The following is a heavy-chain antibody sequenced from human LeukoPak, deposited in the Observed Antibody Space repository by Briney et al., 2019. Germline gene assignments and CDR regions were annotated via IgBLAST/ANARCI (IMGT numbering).Heavy chain of an antibody. Sequence: ASVKVSCKASGYTFTGYYMYWVRQAPGQGLEWMGWIYPNSGGTNYAQKFQGRVTMTRDTSISTAYMELSRLRSDDTAVYYCARETYYYDSSGYFSYDYWGQGTLVTVSS. CDR2: IYPNSGGT. V-gene: IGHV1-2*02. CDR1: GYTFTGYY. CDR3: ARETYYYDSSGYFSYDY. J-gene: IGHJ4*02. D-gene: IGHD3-22*01.